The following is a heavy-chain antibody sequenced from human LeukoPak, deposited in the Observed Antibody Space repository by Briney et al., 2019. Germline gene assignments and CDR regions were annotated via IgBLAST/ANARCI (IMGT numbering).Heavy chain of an antibody. D-gene: IGHD3-10*01. J-gene: IGHJ5*02. V-gene: IGHV4-61*01. CDR1: GGSISSSSYY. Sequence: SETLSLTCTVSGGSISSSSYYWSWIRQPPGKGLEWIGYIYYSGSTNYNPSLKSRVTISVDTSKNQFSLKLSSVTAADTAVYYCAREAYGSGSYYNPHWFDPWGQGTLVTVSS. CDR3: AREAYGSGSYYNPHWFDP. CDR2: IYYSGST.